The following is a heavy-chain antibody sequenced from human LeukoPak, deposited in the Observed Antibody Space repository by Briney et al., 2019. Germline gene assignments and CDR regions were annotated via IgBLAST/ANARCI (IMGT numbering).Heavy chain of an antibody. CDR2: ISSSGSTI. D-gene: IGHD6-19*01. Sequence: GGSLRLSCAASGFTFSDYYMSWIRQAPGEGLEWVSYISSSGSTIYYADSVKGRFTISRDNAKNTLYLQMNSLRADDTALYYCARGYSSGWSNWFDPWGQGTLVTVSS. V-gene: IGHV3-11*04. CDR1: GFTFSDYY. CDR3: ARGYSSGWSNWFDP. J-gene: IGHJ5*02.